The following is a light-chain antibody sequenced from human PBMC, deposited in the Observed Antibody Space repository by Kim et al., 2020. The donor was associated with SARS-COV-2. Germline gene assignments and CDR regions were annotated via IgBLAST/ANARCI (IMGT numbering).Light chain of an antibody. CDR1: HTVTTTS. CDR2: GVS. V-gene: IGKV3-20*01. CDR3: HHYGSSPYS. Sequence: LSPGERATVSCRASHTVTTTSLGWFQQKPGQAPRLLIYGVSRRPTGIPDRFTGSGSERDFTLTITRLEPDDIAMYYCHHYGSSPYSFGRGTKLEI. J-gene: IGKJ2*01.